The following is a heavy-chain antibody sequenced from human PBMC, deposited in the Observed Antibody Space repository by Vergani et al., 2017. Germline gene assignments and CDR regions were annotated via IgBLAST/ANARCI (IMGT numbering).Heavy chain of an antibody. CDR1: GGSLDIHSQT. CDR3: VGVLYTSYILGSFDI. D-gene: IGHD3-3*01. V-gene: IGHV4-61*02. Sequence: QAQLQESGPRLVKPSQTLSLTCSFSGGSLDIHSQTWGWIPPPAGEGLEWIGFIDVKGNINFSPSLESRVTMSADASRGRFSLNLRSVTTSDTAVYYCVGVLYTSYILGSFDIWGQGIKVTVSS. CDR2: IDVKGNI. J-gene: IGHJ3*02.